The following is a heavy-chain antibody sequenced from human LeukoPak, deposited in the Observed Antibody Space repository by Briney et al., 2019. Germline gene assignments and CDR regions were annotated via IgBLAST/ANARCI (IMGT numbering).Heavy chain of an antibody. CDR3: ARGEFGIDYCSGGSCYSQEYYFDY. CDR1: GFTFSSFA. V-gene: IGHV3-23*01. Sequence: GGSLRLSCAASGFTFSSFAMSWVRQAPGRGLEWVSSLSGHGGSTSSADSVKGRFTISRDNAKNTLYLQMNSLRAEDTAVYYCARGEFGIDYCSGGSCYSQEYYFDYWGQGTLVTVSS. CDR2: LSGHGGST. D-gene: IGHD2-15*01. J-gene: IGHJ4*02.